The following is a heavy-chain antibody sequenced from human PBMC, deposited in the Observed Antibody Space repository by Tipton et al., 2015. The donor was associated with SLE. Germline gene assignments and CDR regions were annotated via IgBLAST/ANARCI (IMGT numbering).Heavy chain of an antibody. V-gene: IGHV4-59*01. Sequence: TLSLTCAVYGGSFSGYYWSWIRQPPGKGLEWIGYIYYSGSTNYKSSLKSRVTISVDTSKNQFSLKLSSVTAADTAVYYCARAVVVAAAFDYWGQGTLVTVSS. CDR3: ARAVVVAAAFDY. CDR1: GGSFSGYY. J-gene: IGHJ4*02. CDR2: IYYSGST. D-gene: IGHD2-15*01.